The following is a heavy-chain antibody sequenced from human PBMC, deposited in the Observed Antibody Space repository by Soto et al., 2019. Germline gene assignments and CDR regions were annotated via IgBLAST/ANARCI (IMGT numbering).Heavy chain of an antibody. D-gene: IGHD2-2*01. J-gene: IGHJ5*02. CDR2: ISGSGGSA. Sequence: PVGSLRLSCAGSGFTFSNCAMTWVRQGPGKGLEWVSAISGSGGSAYYADSVKGRFTISRDNSKNTLYLQMNSLRADDSGVYYCAKDPYSGVLVPVAIGFDPWGPGTLVTVSS. CDR3: AKDPYSGVLVPVAIGFDP. V-gene: IGHV3-23*01. CDR1: GFTFSNCA.